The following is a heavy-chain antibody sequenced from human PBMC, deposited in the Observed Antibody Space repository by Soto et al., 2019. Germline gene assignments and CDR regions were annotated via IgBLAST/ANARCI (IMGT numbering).Heavy chain of an antibody. J-gene: IGHJ6*02. Sequence: QVQLVQSGAEVKKPGSSVKVSCKASGGTFSSYAISWVRQAPGQGLEWMGGIIPIFGTANYAQKFQGRVTITADESTSTAYIELSSLRSEDTAVYYCARDRRGYSYGYDYYYGMDVWGQGTTVTVSS. CDR2: IIPIFGTA. CDR3: ARDRRGYSYGYDYYYGMDV. CDR1: GGTFSSYA. D-gene: IGHD5-18*01. V-gene: IGHV1-69*01.